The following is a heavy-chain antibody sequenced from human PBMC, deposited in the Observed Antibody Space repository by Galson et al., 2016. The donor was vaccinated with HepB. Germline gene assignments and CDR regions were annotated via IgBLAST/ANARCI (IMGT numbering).Heavy chain of an antibody. Sequence: QSGAAVKKVGESLKISCKGSGYIFSTYWIGWVRQMPGKGLEWMGYVYPGDSDTRYSPTSPGKVITSVDKSIRPTFLQWNSLKASDSAIYFCARQIGHFSGGSCRKDNYCYALDVRGQGTSVTVSS. CDR3: ARQIGHFSGGSCRKDNYCYALDV. CDR1: GYIFSTYW. CDR2: VYPGDSDT. V-gene: IGHV5-51*01. J-gene: IGHJ6*02. D-gene: IGHD2-15*01.